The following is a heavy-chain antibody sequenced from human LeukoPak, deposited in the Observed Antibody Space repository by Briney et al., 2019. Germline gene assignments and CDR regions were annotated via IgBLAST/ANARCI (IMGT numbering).Heavy chain of an antibody. CDR1: GASISIYY. J-gene: IGHJ4*02. V-gene: IGHV4-4*08. Sequence: SDTLSLTCTVSGASISIYYWMWIRHPPGEGLEGIAYIYTSENTNFNPALRSRVTISIDTSTNKVSLRLSAVTAADKAVYYCARKRSSSSLSFFDIWGQGMLVIVSS. CDR3: ARKRSSSSLSFFDI. CDR2: IYTSENT. D-gene: IGHD2-2*01.